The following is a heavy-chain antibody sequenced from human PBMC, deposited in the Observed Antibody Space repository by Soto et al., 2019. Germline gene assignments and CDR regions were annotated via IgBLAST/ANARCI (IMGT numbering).Heavy chain of an antibody. CDR1: GGSISSYY. V-gene: IGHV4-59*12. CDR3: ARLARIVARRVFYYYYMDV. CDR2: IYYSGST. D-gene: IGHD6-6*01. J-gene: IGHJ6*03. Sequence: SETLSLTYTVSGGSISSYYWSWIRQPPGKGLEWIGYIYYSGSTNYNPSLKSRVTISVDTSKNQFSLELSSVTAADTAVYYCARLARIVARRVFYYYYMDVWGQGTTVPVSS.